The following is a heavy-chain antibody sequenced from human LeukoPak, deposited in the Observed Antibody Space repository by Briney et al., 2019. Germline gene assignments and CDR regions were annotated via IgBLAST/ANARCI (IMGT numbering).Heavy chain of an antibody. CDR1: GYTFTNFY. V-gene: IGHV1-46*01. Sequence: ASVKVSCKTSGYTFTNFYLLWVRQAPGHGLKWMGFINCSGGTTNYAQKFQGRVSITRDTSTSAVYMDLSSLRSEDTAVYYCARGSSVWFDYWGQGTLVTVSS. CDR3: ARGSSVWFDY. D-gene: IGHD6-19*01. J-gene: IGHJ4*02. CDR2: INCSGGTT.